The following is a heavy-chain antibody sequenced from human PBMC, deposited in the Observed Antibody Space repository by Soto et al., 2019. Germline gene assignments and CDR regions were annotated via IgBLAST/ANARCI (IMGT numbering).Heavy chain of an antibody. J-gene: IGHJ5*02. CDR3: ARGRVTMIVVVIGWFDP. CDR1: GGSFSGYY. D-gene: IGHD3-22*01. V-gene: IGHV4-34*01. Sequence: SETLSLTCAVYGGSFSGYYWSWIRQPPGKGLEWIGEINHSGSTNYNPSLKSRVTISVDTSNNQFSLKLSSVTAADTAVYYCARGRVTMIVVVIGWFDPWGQGTLVTVSS. CDR2: INHSGST.